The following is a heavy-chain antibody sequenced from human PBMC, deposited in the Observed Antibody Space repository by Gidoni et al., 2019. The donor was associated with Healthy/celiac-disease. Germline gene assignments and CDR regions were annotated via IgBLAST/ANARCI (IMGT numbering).Heavy chain of an antibody. D-gene: IGHD3-22*01. J-gene: IGHJ5*02. CDR3: ARGSYDSSGYYWFDP. CDR2: IYSGGST. V-gene: IGHV3-66*02. Sequence: EVQLVESGGGLVQPGGSLRLSCAASGFTASSTYMSWVRQAPGKGLEWVSVIYSGGSTYYADSVKGRFTISRDNSKNTLYLQMNSLRAEDTAVYYCARGSYDSSGYYWFDPWGQGTLVTVSS. CDR1: GFTASSTY.